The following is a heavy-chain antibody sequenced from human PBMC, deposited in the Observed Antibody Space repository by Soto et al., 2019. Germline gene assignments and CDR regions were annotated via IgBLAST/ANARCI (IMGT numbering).Heavy chain of an antibody. CDR2: INHSGST. D-gene: IGHD1-1*01. J-gene: IGHJ2*01. Sequence: SETLSLTCAVYGGSFSGYYWSWIRQPPGKGLEWIGEINHSGSTNYNPSLKSRVTISVDTSKNQFSLKLSSVTAADTAVYYCAREIPKTVRSVWYFDLWGRGTLVTVSS. V-gene: IGHV4-34*01. CDR1: GGSFSGYY. CDR3: AREIPKTVRSVWYFDL.